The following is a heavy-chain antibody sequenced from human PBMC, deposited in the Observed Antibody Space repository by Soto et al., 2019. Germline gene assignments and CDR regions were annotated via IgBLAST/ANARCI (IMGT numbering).Heavy chain of an antibody. J-gene: IGHJ4*02. V-gene: IGHV1-24*01. CDR3: ATGDSGWFDY. D-gene: IGHD6-19*01. CDR1: GYTLTELS. Sequence: ASVKVSCKVSGYTLTELSMHWVRQAPGEGLEWMGGFDPEDGETIYAQKFQGRVAMTEDTSTDTAYMELSSLRSEDTAVYYCATGDSGWFDYWGQGTLVTVSS. CDR2: FDPEDGET.